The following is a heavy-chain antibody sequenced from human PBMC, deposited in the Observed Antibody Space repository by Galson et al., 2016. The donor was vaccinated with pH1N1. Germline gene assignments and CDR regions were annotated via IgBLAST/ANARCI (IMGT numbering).Heavy chain of an antibody. CDR1: GGSISSDSYY. V-gene: IGHV4-61*09. CDR3: AGVVTWELGYYFDY. J-gene: IGHJ4*02. Sequence: TLSLTCTVSGGSISSDSYYWSWIRQPAGKGLEWIGYIYTSGSTNYNPSLKSRVTISVDTSKNHFSLNLSSVTAADTAVYYCAGVVTWELGYYFDYWGQGTLVTVSS. CDR2: IYTSGST. D-gene: IGHD1-26*01.